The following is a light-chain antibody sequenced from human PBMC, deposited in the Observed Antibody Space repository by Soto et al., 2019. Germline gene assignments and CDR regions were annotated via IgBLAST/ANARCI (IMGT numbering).Light chain of an antibody. V-gene: IGKV3-20*01. CDR3: QQANAFLRGT. Sequence: EIVLTQSPGTLSLSPGERATLSCRASQSVSSSYLAWYQQKPGQAPRLLIYGASSRATGIPDRFSGSGSGTDFTLTISRLEPEDFATYYCQQANAFLRGTFGQGTKVEIK. CDR2: GAS. CDR1: QSVSSSY. J-gene: IGKJ1*01.